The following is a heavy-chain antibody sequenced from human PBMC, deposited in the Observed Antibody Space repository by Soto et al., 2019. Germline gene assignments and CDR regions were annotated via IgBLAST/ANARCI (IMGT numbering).Heavy chain of an antibody. CDR3: AKEGLGQP. J-gene: IGHJ1*01. V-gene: IGHV3-23*01. CDR2: ISGSGGST. Sequence: EVQLLESGGGLVQPGRSLRLSCAASGFTFSSFAMCWVRQAPGKGIEWVSAISGSGGSTFYADTVKGRFTISRDNSKNTLYLQMNSLRAEDTAIYYCAKEGLGQPWGQGTLVTVSS. D-gene: IGHD3-22*01. CDR1: GFTFSSFA.